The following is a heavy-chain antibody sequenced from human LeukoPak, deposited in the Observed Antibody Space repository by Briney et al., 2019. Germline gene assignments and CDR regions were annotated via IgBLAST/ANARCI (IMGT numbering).Heavy chain of an antibody. Sequence: SETLSLTCTVSGGSISSSSYYWGWIRQPPGKGLEWIGSIYYSGSTNYNPSLKSRVTISVDTSKNQFSLKLSSVTAADTAVYYCARGAMVRGVIITFWYFDLWGRGTLVTVSS. V-gene: IGHV4-39*07. D-gene: IGHD3-10*01. CDR1: GGSISSSSYY. J-gene: IGHJ2*01. CDR3: ARGAMVRGVIITFWYFDL. CDR2: IYYSGST.